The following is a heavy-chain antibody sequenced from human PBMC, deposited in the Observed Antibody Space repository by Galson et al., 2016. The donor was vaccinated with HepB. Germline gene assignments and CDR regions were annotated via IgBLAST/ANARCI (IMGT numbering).Heavy chain of an antibody. CDR3: ARASNRYTGSYQFDH. J-gene: IGHJ4*02. CDR2: IFHRGST. Sequence: TLSLTCTVSGGSISRAKYYWSWIRQPPGKGLEWIGYIFHRGSTYYNPSLKSRVTISLDKSKNQFSLRLSSVTAADTAVYYCARASNRYTGSYQFDHWGQGTLLTVSS. D-gene: IGHD3-16*02. V-gene: IGHV4-30-2*01. CDR1: GGSISRAKYY.